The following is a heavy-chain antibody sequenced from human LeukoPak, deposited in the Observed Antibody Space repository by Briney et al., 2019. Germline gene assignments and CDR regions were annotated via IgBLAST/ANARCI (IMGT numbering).Heavy chain of an antibody. J-gene: IGHJ4*02. CDR1: GASISSASHY. Sequence: SETLSLTCTVSGASISSASHYWGWIRQPPGKGLEWIGSIYYSGSTYYNTSLKSRVTISVDMSKNQFSLRVTSVTAADTAVYYCARGFRGDNFDYWGQGTLVTVSS. CDR3: ARGFRGDNFDY. CDR2: IYYSGST. D-gene: IGHD7-27*01. V-gene: IGHV4-39*07.